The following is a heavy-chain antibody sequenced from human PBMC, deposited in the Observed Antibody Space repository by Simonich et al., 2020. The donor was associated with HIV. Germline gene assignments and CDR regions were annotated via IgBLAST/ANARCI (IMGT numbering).Heavy chain of an antibody. CDR2: INQSGGT. CDR1: GGSFSGYY. CDR3: AGSVADIVAAGFGF. V-gene: IGHV4-34*01. J-gene: IGHJ4*02. Sequence: QVQLQQWGAGLLKPSETLSLTCAVFGGSFSGYYWSWIRQPPGKGLEWIGEINQSGGTNYNPSLKSRITISVDTSKNQVSLKWRSVTAADTAVYYCAGSVADIVAAGFGFWGQGTLVTVSS. D-gene: IGHD5-12*01.